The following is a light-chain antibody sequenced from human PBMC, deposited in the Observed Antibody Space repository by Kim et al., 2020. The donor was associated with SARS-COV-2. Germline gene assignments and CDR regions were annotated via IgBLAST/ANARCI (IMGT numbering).Light chain of an antibody. V-gene: IGLV3-19*01. CDR2: CKN. CDR3: SSRDTTGSHVI. CDR1: SLRTSF. Sequence: ALGHTVNITCQGDSLRTSFANWYQQKTGQAPILVLYCKNSRTSGIPDRFSGSRSGNTASLTITGAQAEDESDYYCSSRDTTGSHVIFGPGTKVTVL. J-gene: IGLJ1*01.